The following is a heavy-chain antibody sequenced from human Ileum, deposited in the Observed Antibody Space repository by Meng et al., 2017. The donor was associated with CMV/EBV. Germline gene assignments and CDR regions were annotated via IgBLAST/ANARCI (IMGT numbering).Heavy chain of an antibody. CDR3: ARSLYYSSYYFDY. V-gene: IGHV2-5*02. CDR2: IYWDEDK. J-gene: IGHJ4*02. CDR1: GFSFSTRGVG. Sequence: QIPLKESGPTLVKPTETLPLTCTFSGFSFSTRGVGVGWIRQPPGKALEWLALIYWDEDKGYSPSLKRRLTITKDTSKNQVVLTMTNVDPVDTATYFCARSLYYSSYYFDYWGQGTLVTVSS. D-gene: IGHD3-16*01.